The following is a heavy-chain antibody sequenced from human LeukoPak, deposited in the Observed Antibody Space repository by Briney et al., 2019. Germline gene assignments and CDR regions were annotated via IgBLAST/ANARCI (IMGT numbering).Heavy chain of an antibody. J-gene: IGHJ4*02. CDR1: GGSFSGYY. CDR2: IYHSGST. V-gene: IGHV4-38-2*01. CDR3: ARGANYYDSSGWEY. Sequence: SETLSLTCAVYGGSFSGYYWGWIRQPPGKGLEWIGSIYHSGSTYYNPSLKSRVTISVDTSKNQFSLKLSSVTAADTAVYYCARGANYYDSSGWEYWGQGTLVTVSS. D-gene: IGHD3-22*01.